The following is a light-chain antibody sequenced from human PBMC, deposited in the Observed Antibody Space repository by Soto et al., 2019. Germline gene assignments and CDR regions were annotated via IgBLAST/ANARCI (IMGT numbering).Light chain of an antibody. CDR3: AAWDDSLNGLV. Sequence: QSVLTQPPSASGTPGQRVTISCSGSSSNIGTNHVYWYQHLPGTAPKLLIFRNNQRPSGVPDRFSGSKSDTSASLAISGLQSEDEADYYCAAWDDSLNGLVFGGGTKLTVL. J-gene: IGLJ2*01. V-gene: IGLV1-47*01. CDR1: SSNIGTNH. CDR2: RNN.